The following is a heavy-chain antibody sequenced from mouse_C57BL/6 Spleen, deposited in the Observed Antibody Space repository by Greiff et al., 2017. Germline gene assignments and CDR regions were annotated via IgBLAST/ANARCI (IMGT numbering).Heavy chain of an antibody. J-gene: IGHJ2*01. Sequence: VQLQQPGAELVKPGASVKLSCKASGYTFTSYWMHWVKQRPGQGLEWIGMIHPNSGSTNYNEKFKSKATLTVDKSSSTAYMQLSSLTSEDSAVYYCARSYYDQYYFDYWGKGTTLTVSS. CDR3: ARSYYDQYYFDY. CDR1: GYTFTSYW. V-gene: IGHV1-64*01. D-gene: IGHD2-4*01. CDR2: IHPNSGST.